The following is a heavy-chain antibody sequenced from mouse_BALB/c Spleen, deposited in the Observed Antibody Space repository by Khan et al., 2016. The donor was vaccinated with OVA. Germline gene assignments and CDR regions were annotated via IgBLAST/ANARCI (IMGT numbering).Heavy chain of an antibody. V-gene: IGHV1-63*02. Sequence: QVQLKQSGTELARPGTSVKMSCKAAGYTFSNYWIGWVKQRPGHGLEWIGDIYPGGGYTNYNENFKGKATLTADTSSSTAYMQLSSLASEDSAIYYCARRGAARATVDYFDYWGQGTTLTVSS. CDR2: IYPGGGYT. D-gene: IGHD3-1*01. CDR3: ARRGAARATVDYFDY. J-gene: IGHJ2*01. CDR1: GYTFSNYW.